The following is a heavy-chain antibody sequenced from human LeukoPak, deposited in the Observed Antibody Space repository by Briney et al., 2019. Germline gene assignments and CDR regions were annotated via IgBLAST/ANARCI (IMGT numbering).Heavy chain of an antibody. CDR2: SSRNSGSI. D-gene: IGHD1-26*01. CDR1: GFTFDDYA. Sequence: PAGSLSLSCAASGFTFDDYAMHWVRQAQGKGLGWVSGSSRNSGSIGYEDSVKGRFTISRDNAKNSLYLQMNSLRAEDTALYYCAKAPTRATRAFDYWGQGTMVTVSS. V-gene: IGHV3-9*01. CDR3: AKAPTRATRAFDY. J-gene: IGHJ4*02.